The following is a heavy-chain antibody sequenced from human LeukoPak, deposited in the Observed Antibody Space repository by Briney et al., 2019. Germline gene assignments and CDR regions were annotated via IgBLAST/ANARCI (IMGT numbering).Heavy chain of an antibody. CDR3: PSYGSGRKFDY. D-gene: IGHD3-10*01. CDR2: IERKTDGRTT. V-gene: IGHV3-15*04. Sequence: GGSHRLSCAASGVSFSDAWMSCVRQIPGGGLEWVGRIERKTDGRTTDYAAPVKSRFNTSRNHSTHTLYLQTTSLKSDDTAVYYCPSYGSGRKFDYRGHRILVTVSS. CDR1: GVSFSDAW. J-gene: IGHJ4*01.